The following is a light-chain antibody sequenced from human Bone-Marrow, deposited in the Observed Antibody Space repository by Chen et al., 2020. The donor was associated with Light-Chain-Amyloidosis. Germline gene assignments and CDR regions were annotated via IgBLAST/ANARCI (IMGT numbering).Light chain of an antibody. CDR2: GSS. V-gene: IGKV3-20*01. J-gene: IGKJ4*01. CDR3: QQYGTSPLT. CDR1: QTISSNY. Sequence: EIVLTQSPGTLSLSPGEGANLSCRASQTISSNYLTWYQQKFGQAPRLPIYGSSSRATGIPDRFGGSGSGTDFTLTINRLEPEDFAMYYCQQYGTSPLTFGGGTTVEIK.